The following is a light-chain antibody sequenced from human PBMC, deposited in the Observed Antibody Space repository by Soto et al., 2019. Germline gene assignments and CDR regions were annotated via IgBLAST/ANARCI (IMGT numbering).Light chain of an antibody. CDR1: RSDVGSYNL. V-gene: IGLV2-23*01. Sequence: QSALTQPASVSGSPGQTITISCTGTRSDVGSYNLVSWYQQHPAKASTLMIYEGSKRPSEGSHRFYGSKSSTAATLTISGIKAEDGADYYCCSYAASRHVFGTGTKVTVL. CDR2: EGS. CDR3: CSYAASRHV. J-gene: IGLJ1*01.